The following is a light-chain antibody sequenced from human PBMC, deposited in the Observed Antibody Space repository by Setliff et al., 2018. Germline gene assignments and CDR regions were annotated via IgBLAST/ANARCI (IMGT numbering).Light chain of an antibody. CDR2: DVN. J-gene: IGLJ1*01. CDR1: TSDVGSFNY. Sequence: QSVLAQPASVSGSPGQSITISCTGTTSDVGSFNYVSWYQQYPAKGPTLLIFDVNKRAAGVSNRFSGSKSGNTAFLSISGLQGDDEADYYCCPYGRGSIYVFGSGTKVTV. CDR3: CPYGRGSIYV. V-gene: IGLV2-14*01.